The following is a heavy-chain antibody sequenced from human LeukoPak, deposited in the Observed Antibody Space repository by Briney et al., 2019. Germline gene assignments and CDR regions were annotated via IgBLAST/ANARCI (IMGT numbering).Heavy chain of an antibody. Sequence: SGPTLVKPTQTLTLTCTFSGFSLSTSGVGVGWIRQPPGKALEWLALIYWDDDKRYSPSLKSRLTITKDTSKNQVVLTMTNMDPLDTAQYYWARRGGGGYYYDSSGPLPFDYWGQGTLVTVSS. D-gene: IGHD3-22*01. CDR1: GFSLSTSGVG. V-gene: IGHV2-5*02. CDR3: ARRGGGGYYYDSSGPLPFDY. J-gene: IGHJ4*02. CDR2: IYWDDDK.